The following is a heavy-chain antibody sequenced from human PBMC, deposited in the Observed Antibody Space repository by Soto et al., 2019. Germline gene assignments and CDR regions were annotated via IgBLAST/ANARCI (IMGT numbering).Heavy chain of an antibody. J-gene: IGHJ6*02. Sequence: QAHLEQSGAELKRPGASVKVSCKASGYTFSDFDVNWLRQASGQGPEWMGWMNAKSGDTFFAQRFQGKFNMTWDTSLSTAYMEVGSLTSDDTATYYCARGNPFNYAGFDVWGQGTTVAVSS. CDR3: ARGNPFNYAGFDV. CDR1: GYTFSDFD. V-gene: IGHV1-8*01. D-gene: IGHD3-16*01. CDR2: MNAKSGDT.